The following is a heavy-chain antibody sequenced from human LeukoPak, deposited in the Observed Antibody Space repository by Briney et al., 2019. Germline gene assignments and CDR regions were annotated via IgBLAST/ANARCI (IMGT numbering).Heavy chain of an antibody. D-gene: IGHD3-9*01. CDR1: GFTVSNNY. CDR3: ARAHMIFWEFDAFDI. J-gene: IGHJ3*02. CDR2: MTSSSTI. V-gene: IGHV3-69-1*01. Sequence: GGSLRLSCAASGFTVSNNYMSWVRQAPGKGLEWVATMTSSSTIYYADSVKGRFTIARDNAKNSLYLQMNSLRDEDTAVYSCARAHMIFWEFDAFDIWGRGTKVTVSS.